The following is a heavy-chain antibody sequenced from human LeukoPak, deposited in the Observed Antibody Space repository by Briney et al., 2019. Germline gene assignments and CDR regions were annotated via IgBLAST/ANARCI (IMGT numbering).Heavy chain of an antibody. CDR1: GFTFSNHA. CDR2: IGLGGGET. CDR3: ATYQMDPSSIRYFDL. D-gene: IGHD2/OR15-2a*01. V-gene: IGHV3-23*01. J-gene: IGHJ2*01. Sequence: GGSLRLSCAASGFTFSNHAMTWVRQAPGKGLEWVSSIGLGGGETYYADSVKGRFTISRDNSKNTLFLQTNSLRAEDTAVYYCATYQMDPSSIRYFDLWGRGTLLIVSS.